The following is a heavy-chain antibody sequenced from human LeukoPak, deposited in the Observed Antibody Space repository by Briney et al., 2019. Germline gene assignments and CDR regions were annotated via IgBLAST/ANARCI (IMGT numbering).Heavy chain of an antibody. CDR3: ARAYSPNYFDY. Sequence: SETLSLTCTVSGGSVSDYYWSWIRQSPGKGLEWIGYIYYTGTSYNPSLKSRVTISVDTSKNQFSLKLSSVTAADTAVYYCARAYSPNYFDYWGQGTLVTVSS. J-gene: IGHJ4*02. CDR2: IYYTGT. V-gene: IGHV4-59*02. CDR1: GGSVSDYY. D-gene: IGHD6-13*01.